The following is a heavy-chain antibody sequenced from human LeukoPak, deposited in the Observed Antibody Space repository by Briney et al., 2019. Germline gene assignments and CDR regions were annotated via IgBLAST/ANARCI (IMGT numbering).Heavy chain of an antibody. D-gene: IGHD2-2*01. CDR1: GGSISFYY. V-gene: IGHV4-59*01. CDR2: FYYSGNT. CDR3: ARLVKKAFGMDV. J-gene: IGHJ6*02. Sequence: SETLSLTCTVSGGSISFYYWSWVRQPPGKGLEWIGYFYYSGNTNYNPSLKSRVTISGDTSKNQLSLTLTSVTAADTAVYYCARLVKKAFGMDVWGQGTTVTVSS.